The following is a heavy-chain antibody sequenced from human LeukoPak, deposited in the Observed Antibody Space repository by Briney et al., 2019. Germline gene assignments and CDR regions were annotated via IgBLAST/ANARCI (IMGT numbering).Heavy chain of an antibody. D-gene: IGHD6-19*01. J-gene: IGHJ6*03. V-gene: IGHV3-74*01. Sequence: GWSLRLSCAASGFTFRSYSMNWVRQAPGKGLVWVSRINSGGSSRSYADSVKGRFTISRDNAKNTLYLQMNSLRAEDTAVYYCARDFRGAGIGYYYYYMDVWGKGTTVTVSS. CDR2: INSGGSSR. CDR3: ARDFRGAGIGYYYYYMDV. CDR1: GFTFRSYS.